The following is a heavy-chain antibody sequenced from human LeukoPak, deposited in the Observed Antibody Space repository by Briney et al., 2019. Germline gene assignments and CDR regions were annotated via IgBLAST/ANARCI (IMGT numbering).Heavy chain of an antibody. CDR1: GYTFTSYY. CDR2: INPSGGST. CDR3: AREEPQLTYYYDSSGYSPFDY. Sequence: ASVKVSCKASGYTFTSYYMHWVRQAPGQGLEWMGIINPSGGSTSYAQKFQGRVTMTRDTSTSTVYMQLSSLRSEDTAVYYCAREEPQLTYYYDSSGYSPFDYWGQGTLVTVSS. J-gene: IGHJ4*02. D-gene: IGHD3-22*01. V-gene: IGHV1-46*01.